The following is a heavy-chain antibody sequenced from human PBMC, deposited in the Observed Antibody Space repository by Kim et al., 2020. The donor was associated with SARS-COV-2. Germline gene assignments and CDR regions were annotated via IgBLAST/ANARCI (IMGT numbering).Heavy chain of an antibody. D-gene: IGHD3-3*01. CDR1: GVTFSTYG. CDR2: IFSGGGST. V-gene: IGHV3-23*03. Sequence: GGSLRLSCAASGVTFSTYGMSWVRQAPGKGLEWVSLIFSGGGSTYYADSVKGRFTISRDNSKNKLYLQMNSLRAEDTAVYYCAKGAHRVSSGMDVWGQGTTVTVSS. J-gene: IGHJ6*02. CDR3: AKGAHRVSSGMDV.